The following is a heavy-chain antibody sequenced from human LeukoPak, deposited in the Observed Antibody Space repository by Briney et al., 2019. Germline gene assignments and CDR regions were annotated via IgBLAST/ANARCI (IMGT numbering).Heavy chain of an antibody. D-gene: IGHD3-3*01. CDR1: GYTFTGYY. CDR3: ARDPWSRGYFDY. J-gene: IGHJ4*02. V-gene: IGHV1-2*02. CDR2: INPNSGGT. Sequence: ASVKVSCKASGYTFTGYYMHWVRQAPGQGLEWMGWINPNSGGTNYAQKFQGRVTMTRDTSISTAYMELSRLRSDDTAVYYCARDPWSRGYFDYWDQGTLVTVSS.